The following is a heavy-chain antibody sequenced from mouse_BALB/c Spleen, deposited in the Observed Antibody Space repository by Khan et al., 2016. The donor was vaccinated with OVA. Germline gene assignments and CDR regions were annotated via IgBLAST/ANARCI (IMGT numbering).Heavy chain of an antibody. Sequence: EVQLQESGPGLVKPSQSLSLTCTVTGYSITSGYAWNWIRQFPGNKLEWMGYISYSGGTSYNPSLKSRISITRDTSKNKFFLQLNSVTTEDTATDYCAGGNYYGYYFDYWGQGTTLTVSS. CDR3: AGGNYYGYYFDY. CDR2: ISYSGGT. V-gene: IGHV3-2*02. CDR1: GYSITSGYA. J-gene: IGHJ2*01. D-gene: IGHD1-1*01.